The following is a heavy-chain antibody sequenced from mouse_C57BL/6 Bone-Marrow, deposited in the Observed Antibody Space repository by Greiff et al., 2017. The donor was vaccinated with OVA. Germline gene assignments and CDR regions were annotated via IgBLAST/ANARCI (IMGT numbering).Heavy chain of an antibody. J-gene: IGHJ2*01. D-gene: IGHD1-1*01. CDR1: GFTFSSYA. V-gene: IGHV5-4*03. CDR2: ISDGGSYT. Sequence: DVKLVESGGGLVKPGGSLKLSCAASGFTFSSYAMSWVRQTPEKRLEWVATISDGGSYTYYPDNVKGRFTISRDNAKNNLYLQMSHLKSEDTAMYYCARVSYYGKDYFDYWGQGTTLTVSS. CDR3: ARVSYYGKDYFDY.